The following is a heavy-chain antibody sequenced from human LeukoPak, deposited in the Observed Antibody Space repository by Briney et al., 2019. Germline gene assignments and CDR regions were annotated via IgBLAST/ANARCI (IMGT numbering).Heavy chain of an antibody. J-gene: IGHJ4*02. V-gene: IGHV3-9*01. D-gene: IGHD3-22*01. Sequence: GGSLRLSRAASGLTFDDYAMHWVRQAPGKGLEWVSGISWNSGSIGYADSVKGRFTISRDSAKNSLYLQMNSLRPEDTALYYCAKTKTYDTSGYIDYWGQGTLVTVSS. CDR3: AKTKTYDTSGYIDY. CDR1: GLTFDDYA. CDR2: ISWNSGSI.